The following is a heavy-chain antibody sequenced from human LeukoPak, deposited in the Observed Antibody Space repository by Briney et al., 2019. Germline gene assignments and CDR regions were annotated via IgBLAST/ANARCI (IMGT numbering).Heavy chain of an antibody. CDR1: GFTFSSYW. CDR3: ARVEDYDILTGFDY. D-gene: IGHD3-9*01. V-gene: IGHV3-7*01. Sequence: GGSLRLSCAASGFTFSSYWMSWVRQAPGKGLEWVANIKQDGREKYYVDSVKGRFTIFRDNTKNSLYVQMNSLRAEDTAVYYCARVEDYDILTGFDYWGQGILVTVSS. CDR2: IKQDGREK. J-gene: IGHJ4*02.